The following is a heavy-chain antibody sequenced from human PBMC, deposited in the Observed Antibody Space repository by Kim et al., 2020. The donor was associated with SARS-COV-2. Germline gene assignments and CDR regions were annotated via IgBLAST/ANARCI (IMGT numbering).Heavy chain of an antibody. V-gene: IGHV3-20*04. CDR2: INWNGGST. D-gene: IGHD3-10*01. CDR3: ARDISGWGSGSSGSSG. J-gene: IGHJ4*02. CDR1: GFTFDDYG. Sequence: GGSLRLSCAASGFTFDDYGMSWVRQAPGKGLEWVSGINWNGGSTGYADSVKGRFTISRDNAKNSLYLQMNSLRAEDTALYYCARDISGWGSGSSGSSGWGQGTLVTVSS.